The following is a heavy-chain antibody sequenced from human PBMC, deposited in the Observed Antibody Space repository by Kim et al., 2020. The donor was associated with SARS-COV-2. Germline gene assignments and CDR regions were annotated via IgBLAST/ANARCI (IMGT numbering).Heavy chain of an antibody. Sequence: GGSLRLSCAASGFTFSSYAMSWVHQAPGKGLEWVSAISGSGGSTYYADSVKGRFTISRDNSKNTLYLQMNSLRAEDTAVYYCAKDLSGYYDFWSGPGPGDYWGQGTLVTVSS. CDR2: ISGSGGST. CDR1: GFTFSSYA. CDR3: AKDLSGYYDFWSGPGPGDY. J-gene: IGHJ4*02. D-gene: IGHD3-3*01. V-gene: IGHV3-23*01.